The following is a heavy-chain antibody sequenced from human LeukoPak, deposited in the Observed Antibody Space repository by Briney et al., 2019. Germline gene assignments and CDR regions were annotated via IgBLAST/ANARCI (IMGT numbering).Heavy chain of an antibody. CDR3: ARDRYYYDSSGYLFDY. V-gene: IGHV4-4*07. Sequence: SETLSLTCAVYGGSFSGYYWSWIRQPAGKGLEWIGRIYTSGSTNYNPSLKSRVTMSVDTSKNQFSLKLSSVTAADTAVYYCARDRYYYDSSGYLFDYWGQGTLVTVSS. D-gene: IGHD3-22*01. CDR1: GGSFSGYY. CDR2: IYTSGST. J-gene: IGHJ4*02.